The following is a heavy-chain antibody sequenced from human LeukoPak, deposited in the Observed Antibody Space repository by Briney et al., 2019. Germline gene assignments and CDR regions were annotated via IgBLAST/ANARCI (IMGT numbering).Heavy chain of an antibody. V-gene: IGHV4-39*01. J-gene: IGHJ4*02. CDR1: GGSVSSNRYY. CDR2: IYYSGST. Sequence: SETLSLTCTVSGGSVSSNRYYWGWIRQPPGKGLEWIGSIYYSGSTYYNPSLKSRVTISVDTSKNQFSLKLSSVTAADTAVYYCARQTGTYFDYWGQGNLVTVSS. CDR3: ARQTGTYFDY. D-gene: IGHD3-10*01.